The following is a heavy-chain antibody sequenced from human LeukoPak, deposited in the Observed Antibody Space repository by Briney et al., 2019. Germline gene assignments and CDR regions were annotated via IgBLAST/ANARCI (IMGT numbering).Heavy chain of an antibody. Sequence: SQTLSLTCTVSGGSISSGGYYWSWIRQHPGKGLEWIGYIYYSGSTYYNPSLKSRVTISVDTSKNQFSLKLSSVTAADTAVYYCARVIAAAGTPWFDPWGQGTLVTVSS. CDR2: IYYSGST. CDR1: GGSISSGGYY. CDR3: ARVIAAAGTPWFDP. D-gene: IGHD6-13*01. J-gene: IGHJ5*02. V-gene: IGHV4-31*03.